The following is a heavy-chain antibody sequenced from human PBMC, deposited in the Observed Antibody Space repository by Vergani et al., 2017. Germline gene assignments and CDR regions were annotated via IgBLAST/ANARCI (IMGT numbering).Heavy chain of an antibody. CDR1: GFSLSTSGMR. CDR3: ARNYGDQDFDY. V-gene: IGHV2-70*04. J-gene: IGHJ4*02. Sequence: QVTLKESGPALVKPTQTLTLTCTFSGFSLSTSGMRVSWIRQPPGKALEWLARIDWDDDKFYSTSLKSRLTISKDTSKSQVVLTMTNMDPVDTATYYCARNYGDQDFDYWGQGTLVTVSS. CDR2: IDWDDDK. D-gene: IGHD4-17*01.